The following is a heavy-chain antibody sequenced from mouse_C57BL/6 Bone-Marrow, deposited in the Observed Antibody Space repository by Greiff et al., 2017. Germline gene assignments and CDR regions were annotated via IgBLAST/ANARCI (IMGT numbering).Heavy chain of an antibody. Sequence: QVQLQQPGAELVMPGASVKLSCKASGYTFTSYWMHWVKQRPGQGLEWIGEIDPSDSYTNYNQKFKGKSTLTVDKSSSTAYMQLSGLTSEDSAVYYCAREGYYGSSYPFYWYFDVWGTGTTVTVSS. CDR1: GYTFTSYW. J-gene: IGHJ1*03. CDR3: AREGYYGSSYPFYWYFDV. V-gene: IGHV1-69*01. CDR2: IDPSDSYT. D-gene: IGHD1-1*01.